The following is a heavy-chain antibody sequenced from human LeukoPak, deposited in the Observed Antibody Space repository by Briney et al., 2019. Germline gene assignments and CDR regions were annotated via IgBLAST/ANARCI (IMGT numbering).Heavy chain of an antibody. Sequence: SETLSLTCTVSGGSISSYYWSWIRQPPGKGLEWIGSIYYSGSTYYNPSLKSRVTISVDTSKNQFSLKLSSVTAADTAVYYCASAAPIYYYDSRVFDYWGQGTLVTVSS. CDR3: ASAAPIYYYDSRVFDY. CDR1: GGSISSYY. D-gene: IGHD3-22*01. V-gene: IGHV4-39*07. J-gene: IGHJ4*02. CDR2: IYYSGST.